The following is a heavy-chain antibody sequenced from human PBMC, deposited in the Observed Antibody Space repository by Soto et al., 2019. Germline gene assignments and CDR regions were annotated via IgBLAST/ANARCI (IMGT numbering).Heavy chain of an antibody. CDR2: INSGGSST. V-gene: IGHV3-74*01. Sequence: GGSLRLSCAASGFTFSSYWMHWVRQAPGKGLVWVSRINSGGSSTSYADSVKGRFTISRDNAKNTLYLQMNSLRAEDTAVYYCARDAGCSGGSCYMYYFDYWGQGTLVTVSS. CDR1: GFTFSSYW. CDR3: ARDAGCSGGSCYMYYFDY. J-gene: IGHJ4*02. D-gene: IGHD2-15*01.